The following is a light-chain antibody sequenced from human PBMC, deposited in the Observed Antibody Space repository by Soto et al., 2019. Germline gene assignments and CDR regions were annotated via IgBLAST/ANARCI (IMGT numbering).Light chain of an antibody. CDR3: QSYDSSLFYV. CDR1: SSNIGAGYD. J-gene: IGLJ1*01. Sequence: QLVLTQPPSVSGAPGQRVTISCTGSSSNIGAGYDVHWYQQLPGTAPKLLIYGNSNRPSGVPDRFSGSKSGTSASLAITGLQAEDEADYYCQSYDSSLFYVFGTGTKLTV. CDR2: GNS. V-gene: IGLV1-40*01.